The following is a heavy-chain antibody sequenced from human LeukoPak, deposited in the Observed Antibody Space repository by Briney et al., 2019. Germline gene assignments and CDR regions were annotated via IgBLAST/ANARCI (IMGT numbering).Heavy chain of an antibody. V-gene: IGHV3-30*02. CDR2: IWYGGSNK. Sequence: GGSLRLSCAASGFTFSSYGMHWVRQAPGKGLEWVAVIWYGGSNKYYADSVKGRFTISRDNSKNTLYLQMISLRAEDTAVYYCAKGGEQQAFDYWGQGTLVTVSS. D-gene: IGHD6-13*01. CDR3: AKGGEQQAFDY. CDR1: GFTFSSYG. J-gene: IGHJ4*02.